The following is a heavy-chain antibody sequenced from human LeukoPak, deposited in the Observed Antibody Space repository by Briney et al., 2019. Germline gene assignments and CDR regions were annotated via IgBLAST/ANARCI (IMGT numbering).Heavy chain of an antibody. CDR1: GGTFSSYA. CDR2: IIPIFGTA. CDR3: ARGWRGIFRYGAYDY. Sequence: SVKVSCKASGGTFSSYAISWVRQAPGQGLEWMGGIIPIFGTANYAQKFQGRVTITADESTSTAYMELSSLRSEDTAVYYCARGWRGIFRYGAYDYWGQGTLVTVSS. J-gene: IGHJ4*02. V-gene: IGHV1-69*13. D-gene: IGHD4-17*01.